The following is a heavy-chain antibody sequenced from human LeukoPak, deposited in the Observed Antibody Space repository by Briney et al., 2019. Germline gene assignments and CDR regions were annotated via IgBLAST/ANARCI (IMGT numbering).Heavy chain of an antibody. J-gene: IGHJ4*02. CDR1: GFTFRCRG. CDR3: VKDRCSSTSCYVFDY. Sequence: GSPRLSSPPAGFTFRCRGTRWLRKTPGKGLEWVSAISGSGGSTYYADSVKGRFTISRDNSKDTLSLQMNSLRAEDTAVYYCVKDRCSSTSCYVFDYWGQGTLCTVSS. V-gene: IGHV3-23*01. CDR2: ISGSGGST. D-gene: IGHD2-2*01.